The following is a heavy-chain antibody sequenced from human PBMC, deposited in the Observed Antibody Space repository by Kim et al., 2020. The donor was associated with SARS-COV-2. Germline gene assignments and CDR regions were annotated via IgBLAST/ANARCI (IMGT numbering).Heavy chain of an antibody. CDR2: IYYSGST. J-gene: IGHJ4*02. V-gene: IGHV4-59*01. CDR1: GGSISSYY. CDR3: ARERFGGAGVDY. Sequence: SETLSLTCTVSGGSISSYYWSWIRQPPGKGLEWIGYIYYSGSTNYNPSLKSRVTISVDTSKNQFSLKLSSVTAADTAVYYCARERFGGAGVDYWGQGTLVTVSS. D-gene: IGHD3-10*01.